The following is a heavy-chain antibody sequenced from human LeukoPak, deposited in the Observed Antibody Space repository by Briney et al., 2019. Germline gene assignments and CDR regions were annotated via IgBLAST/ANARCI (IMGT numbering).Heavy chain of an antibody. CDR1: GGSFSGYY. D-gene: IGHD2-2*01. CDR2: INHSGTT. V-gene: IGHV4-34*01. Sequence: PSETLSLTCAVYGGSFSGYYWSWIRQPPRKGLEWIGEINHSGTTNYNSSLKSRVTVSVDTSKNQFSLKLNSVTAADTAVYYCARTTEDCSSTSCYQYWFDPWGQGTLVTVSS. CDR3: ARTTEDCSSTSCYQYWFDP. J-gene: IGHJ5*02.